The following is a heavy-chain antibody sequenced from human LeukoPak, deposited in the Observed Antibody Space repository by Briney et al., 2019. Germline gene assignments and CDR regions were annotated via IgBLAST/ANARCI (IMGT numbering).Heavy chain of an antibody. V-gene: IGHV4-61*02. D-gene: IGHD1-7*01. CDR2: FYQWST. J-gene: IGHJ4*02. Sequence: PSETLSLTCTVSGDSINSGSHYWDPAARREGTGVDWAYFYQWSTNYNPSLKSRVTISVDTSKNQFSLKLSSVTAPDTAVYYCARDITGTTGGDWGQGTLVTVSS. CDR3: ARDITGTTGGD. CDR1: GDSINSGSHY.